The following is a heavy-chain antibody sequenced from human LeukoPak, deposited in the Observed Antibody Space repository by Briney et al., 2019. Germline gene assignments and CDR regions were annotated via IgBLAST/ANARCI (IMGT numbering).Heavy chain of an antibody. CDR1: GFTFSSYA. D-gene: IGHD6-13*01. V-gene: IGHV3-23*01. CDR2: ISGSGGST. CDR3: AKGGRGIAAAVRRAFDI. J-gene: IGHJ3*02. Sequence: GGSLRLSCAASGFTFSSYAMSWVRQAPGKGLEWVSAISGSGGSTYYADSVKGRFTISRDNSKNTLYLQMNSLRAEDTAVYYCAKGGRGIAAAVRRAFDIWGQGTMVTVSS.